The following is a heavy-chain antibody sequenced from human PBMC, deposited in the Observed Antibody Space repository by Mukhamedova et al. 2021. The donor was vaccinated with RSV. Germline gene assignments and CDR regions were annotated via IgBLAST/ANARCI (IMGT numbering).Heavy chain of an antibody. CDR3: ARGYYNETSGYLYYYVMDV. D-gene: IGHD3-22*01. Sequence: FQGRVTITADESTNTAYMELSSLRSEDTAVYYCARGYYNETSGYLYYYVMDVWGQGTTVTVSS. J-gene: IGHJ6*02. V-gene: IGHV1-69*01.